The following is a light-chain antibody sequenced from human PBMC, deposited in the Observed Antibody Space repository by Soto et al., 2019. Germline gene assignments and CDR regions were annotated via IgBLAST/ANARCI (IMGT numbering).Light chain of an antibody. Sequence: DIQMTQSPSTLSASVGDRVTITCRASQSIGRWLAWYQQKPGKAPKLLIYKASSLESGVPSRFSGSGSETEFTRTISRLLLDDLATYYCQQYDDFHTFGQGTKLETK. CDR3: QQYDDFHT. J-gene: IGKJ2*01. CDR2: KAS. CDR1: QSIGRW. V-gene: IGKV1-5*03.